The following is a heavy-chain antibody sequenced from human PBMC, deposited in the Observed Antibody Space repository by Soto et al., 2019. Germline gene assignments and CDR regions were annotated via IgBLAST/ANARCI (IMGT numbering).Heavy chain of an antibody. CDR3: SRSGYSSGSNLFDL. Sequence: ASVKVSCKASGYTFTSYGISWVRQAPGQGLEWMGWISAYNGNTNYAQKLQGRVTMTTDTSTSTAYMELRSLRSDDTAVYYCSRSGYSSGSNLFDLWGQRSLVTGSS. CDR2: ISAYNGNT. J-gene: IGHJ5*02. CDR1: GYTFTSYG. D-gene: IGHD6-19*01. V-gene: IGHV1-18*01.